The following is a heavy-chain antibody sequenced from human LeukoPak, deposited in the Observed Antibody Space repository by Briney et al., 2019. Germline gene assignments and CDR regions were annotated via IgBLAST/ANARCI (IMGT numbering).Heavy chain of an antibody. CDR3: ARRIEVDILTGYSNGLVSFDI. CDR2: ISAYNGNT. J-gene: IGHJ3*02. CDR1: GYTFTSYG. V-gene: IGHV1-18*04. Sequence: ASVKVSCKASGYTFTSYGISWVRQAPGQGLEWMGWISAYNGNTNYAQKLQGRVTTTTDTSTSTAYMELRSLRSDDTAVYYCARRIEVDILTGYSNGLVSFDIWGQGTMVTVSS. D-gene: IGHD3-9*01.